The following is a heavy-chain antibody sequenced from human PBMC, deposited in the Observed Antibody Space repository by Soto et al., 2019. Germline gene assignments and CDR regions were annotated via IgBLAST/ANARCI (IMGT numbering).Heavy chain of an antibody. Sequence: SETLSLTCTVSGGSISSYYWSWIRQPPGKGLEWIGYIYYSGSTNYNPSLKSRVTISVDTSKNQFSLKLSSVTAADTAVYYCAGGVRYFDWLLDYFDYWGQGTLVTVSS. CDR1: GGSISSYY. J-gene: IGHJ4*02. CDR3: AGGVRYFDWLLDYFDY. V-gene: IGHV4-59*01. CDR2: IYYSGST. D-gene: IGHD3-9*01.